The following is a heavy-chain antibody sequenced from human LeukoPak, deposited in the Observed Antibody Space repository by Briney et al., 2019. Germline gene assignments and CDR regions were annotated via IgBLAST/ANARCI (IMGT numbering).Heavy chain of an antibody. D-gene: IGHD1-26*01. Sequence: GGSLRLSCAASGFTFSIYWMSWVRQAPGKGLEWVANIKQDGSEKYYVDSVKGRFTISRDNAKNSLYLQMNSLRAEDTAVYYCARWWELRKDAFDIWGQGTMVTVSS. CDR1: GFTFSIYW. CDR2: IKQDGSEK. CDR3: ARWWELRKDAFDI. V-gene: IGHV3-7*01. J-gene: IGHJ3*02.